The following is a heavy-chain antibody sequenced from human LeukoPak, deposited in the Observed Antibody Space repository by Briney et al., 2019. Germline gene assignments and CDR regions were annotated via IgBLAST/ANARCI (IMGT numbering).Heavy chain of an antibody. J-gene: IGHJ5*02. Sequence: PSQTLSLTCTVSGGSISSGDYYWSSIRQPPGKGLEWIAYMYYSGSTYYNPSLKSRVTMSADTSKNQLSAKLSSVTAADTAVYYCARPYYYDSRIDPWGQGILVTVSS. D-gene: IGHD3-22*01. CDR1: GGSISSGDYY. CDR2: MYYSGST. V-gene: IGHV4-30-4*01. CDR3: ARPYYYDSRIDP.